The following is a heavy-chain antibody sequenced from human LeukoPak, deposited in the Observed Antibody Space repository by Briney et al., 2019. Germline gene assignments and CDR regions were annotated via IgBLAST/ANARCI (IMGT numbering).Heavy chain of an antibody. CDR1: GFTFSSYS. CDR3: ARDGNYDSTGGTAY. CDR2: ISSSSSYI. J-gene: IGHJ4*02. V-gene: IGHV3-21*01. D-gene: IGHD3-22*01. Sequence: PGGSLRLSCAASGFTFSSYSMNWVRQAPGKGLEWVSSISSSSSYIYYADSVKGRFTISRDNAKNSLYLQMNSLRAEDTAVYYCARDGNYDSTGGTAYWGQGALVTVSS.